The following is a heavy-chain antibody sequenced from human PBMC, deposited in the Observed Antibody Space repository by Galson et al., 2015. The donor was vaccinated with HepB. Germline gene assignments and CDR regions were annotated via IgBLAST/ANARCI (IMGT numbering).Heavy chain of an antibody. CDR1: GFTLSSYW. D-gene: IGHD5-18*01. J-gene: IGHJ4*02. CDR2: IKHDGREK. Sequence: SLRLSCAASGFTLSSYWMNWVRQAPGKGLEWVANIKHDGREKHYVDSVKGRFTISRDTAKNSLYLQMNSLRAEDTAVYYCASGTRYGYVFDYWGRGSLVTVSS. V-gene: IGHV3-7*03. CDR3: ASGTRYGYVFDY.